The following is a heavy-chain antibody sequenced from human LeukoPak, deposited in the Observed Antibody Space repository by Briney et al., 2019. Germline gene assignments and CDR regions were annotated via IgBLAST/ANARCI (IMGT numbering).Heavy chain of an antibody. D-gene: IGHD4-17*01. CDR3: ARAESVSYYYYGMDV. V-gene: IGHV1-8*01. CDR1: VYTFTSYD. CDR2: MNPNSGNT. J-gene: IGHJ6*02. Sequence: ASVKVSCKASVYTFTSYDIHWVRPATGQGLAWMGWMNPNSGNTGYAQKFQGRVTMTRNTSISTAYMELSSLRSEDTAVYYCARAESVSYYYYGMDVWGQGTTVTVSS.